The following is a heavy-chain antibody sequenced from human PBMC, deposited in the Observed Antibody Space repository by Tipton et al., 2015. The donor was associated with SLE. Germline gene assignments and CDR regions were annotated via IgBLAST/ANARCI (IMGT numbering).Heavy chain of an antibody. J-gene: IGHJ4*02. CDR3: AGDSRSLDY. Sequence: TLSLTCGVSGYSISSGYYWGWIRQPPGKGLEWIGSIYHTGGTHYNPSLKSRVTISVDTSKNQFSLRLSSVTAADTAVYYCAGDSRSLDYWGQGTLVTVSS. CDR1: GYSISSGYY. CDR2: IYHTGGT. D-gene: IGHD3-10*01. V-gene: IGHV4-38-2*01.